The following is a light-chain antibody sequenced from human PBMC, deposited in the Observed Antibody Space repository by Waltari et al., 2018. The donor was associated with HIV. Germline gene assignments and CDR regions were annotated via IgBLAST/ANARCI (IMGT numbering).Light chain of an antibody. CDR3: SSYTRSHTLV. Sequence: QSALTQPASVSGSPGQSITISCRGTSTVLDISHFVPWYRQCPGKAPQLLISDVNSRPVGIPLRFSGSKSGSAAFLTISGLQTDDEADYYCSSYTRSHTLVFGGGTKLTVL. CDR2: DVN. J-gene: IGLJ2*01. CDR1: STVLDISHF. V-gene: IGLV2-14*01.